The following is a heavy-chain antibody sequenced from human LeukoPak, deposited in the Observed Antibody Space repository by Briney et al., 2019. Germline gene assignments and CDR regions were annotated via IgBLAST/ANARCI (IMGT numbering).Heavy chain of an antibody. J-gene: IGHJ4*02. CDR2: IKEDGSEK. CDR1: GFXFSSYW. Sequence: GGSLRLSCAASGFXFSSYWISWVRQAPGKGLEWVANIKEDGSEKYYVDSVKGRFTISRDNAKNSLYLQMNSLRAEDTAVYYCGRAMNYWGQGTLVTVSS. CDR3: GRAMNY. V-gene: IGHV3-7*04. D-gene: IGHD3-22*01.